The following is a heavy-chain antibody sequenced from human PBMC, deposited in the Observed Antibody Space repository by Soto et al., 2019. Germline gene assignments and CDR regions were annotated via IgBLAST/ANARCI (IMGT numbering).Heavy chain of an antibody. V-gene: IGHV3-23*01. D-gene: IGHD7-27*01. CDR3: AKGVLLTGVAYFDY. J-gene: IGHJ4*02. Sequence: EVQLLESGGGLVQPGGSLRLSCAASGFTFSSYAISWVRQAPGKGLGWSSNIGGSGDHTFYAGSVKGRFTISRDNSKNTVHLQMNSLRAEDTAVYYCAKGVLLTGVAYFDYWGQGTLVTVSS. CDR2: IGGSGDHT. CDR1: GFTFSSYA.